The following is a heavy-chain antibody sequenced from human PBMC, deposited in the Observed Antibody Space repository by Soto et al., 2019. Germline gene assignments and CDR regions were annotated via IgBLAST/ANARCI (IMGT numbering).Heavy chain of an antibody. Sequence: GGSLRLSCAASGFTFSSYAMSWVRQAPGKGLEWVSAISGSGGSTYYADSVKGRFTISRDNSKNTLYLQMNSLRAEDTAVYYCAKAPVVVVAAAPRLDYYYMDVWGKGTTVTVSS. CDR1: GFTFSSYA. CDR2: ISGSGGST. V-gene: IGHV3-23*01. J-gene: IGHJ6*03. CDR3: AKAPVVVVAAAPRLDYYYMDV. D-gene: IGHD2-15*01.